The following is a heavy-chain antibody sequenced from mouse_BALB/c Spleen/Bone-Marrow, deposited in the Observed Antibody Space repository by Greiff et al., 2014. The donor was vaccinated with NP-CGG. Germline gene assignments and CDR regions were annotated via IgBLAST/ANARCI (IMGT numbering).Heavy chain of an antibody. D-gene: IGHD4-1*01. CDR3: ARELGVFAY. CDR1: GYAFTNYL. Sequence: QVQLQQSGAELVRPGTSVKVSCKASGYAFTNYLIEWVKQRPGQGLEGIGVINPGSGGTNYNEKFKGKATLTADKSSSTAYMQLSSLTSDDSAVYFCARELGVFAYWGQGTLVTVSA. V-gene: IGHV1-54*01. J-gene: IGHJ3*01. CDR2: INPGSGGT.